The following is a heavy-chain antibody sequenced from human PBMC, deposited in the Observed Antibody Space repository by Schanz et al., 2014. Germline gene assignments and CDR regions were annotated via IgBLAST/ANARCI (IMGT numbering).Heavy chain of an antibody. D-gene: IGHD6-13*01. CDR3: TTQQLGSHYLYGMDV. J-gene: IGHJ6*02. CDR2: ISFDGRNT. Sequence: QVQLVESGGGVVQPGRSLRLSCAASGITLSGYGLHWVRQAPGKGLEWVGFISFDGRNTGYAHSVKGRFTISRDNPKKTLYLQMNSLRAEDTAVYYCTTQQLGSHYLYGMDVWGQGTTVTVS. CDR1: GITLSGYG. V-gene: IGHV3-30*03.